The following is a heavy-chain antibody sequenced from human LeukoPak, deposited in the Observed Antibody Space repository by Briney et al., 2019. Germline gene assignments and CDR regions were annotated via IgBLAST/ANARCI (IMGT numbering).Heavy chain of an antibody. CDR1: GYSFTSYG. D-gene: IGHD5-12*01. J-gene: IGHJ5*02. V-gene: IGHV1-18*01. CDR2: ISAYNGNT. Sequence: GASMQVSCKASGYSFTSYGITWVRQAPGQGLEWMGWISAYNGNTNYAQKLQGRVTMTTDTSTSTAYMELRSLRSDDTAVYYCARVGVATFTYWFDPWGQGTLVTVSS. CDR3: ARVGVATFTYWFDP.